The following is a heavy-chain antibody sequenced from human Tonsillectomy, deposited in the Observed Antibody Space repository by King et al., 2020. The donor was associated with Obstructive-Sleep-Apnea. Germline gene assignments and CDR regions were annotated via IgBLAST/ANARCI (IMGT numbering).Heavy chain of an antibody. V-gene: IGHV1-69*01. J-gene: IGHJ5*02. D-gene: IGHD5-24*01. CDR2: TIPIFGTA. CDR1: GGTFSSYA. Sequence: QLVQSGAEVKKPGSSVKVSCKASGGTFSSYAISRVRQAPGQGLEWMGGTIPIFGTAKYAQKCQGGVRITADESTSTANMELSSLRSEDTAVYYCARGRKERWLQLALPDLNWFDPWGQGTLVTVSS. CDR3: ARGRKERWLQLALPDLNWFDP.